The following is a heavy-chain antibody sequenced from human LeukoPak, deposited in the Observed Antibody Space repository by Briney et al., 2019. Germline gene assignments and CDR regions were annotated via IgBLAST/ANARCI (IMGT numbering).Heavy chain of an antibody. CDR3: ARWLGYHYKGMDV. V-gene: IGHV3-66*01. CDR2: IYSGGNI. Sequence: GGSLRLSCAASEFTVSSVYMTWVRQAPGKGLEWVSIIYSGGNIHYADSVKGRFTISRDKSKNALFLQMDSLRVEDTAVYYCARWLGYHYKGMDVWSQGTTVTVSS. CDR1: EFTVSSVY. J-gene: IGHJ6*02. D-gene: IGHD3-22*01.